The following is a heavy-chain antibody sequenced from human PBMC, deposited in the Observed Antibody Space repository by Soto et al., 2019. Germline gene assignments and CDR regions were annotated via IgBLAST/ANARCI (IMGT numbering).Heavy chain of an antibody. CDR2: IYYSGST. V-gene: IGHV4-59*01. CDR1: GGSISSYY. CDR3: ARGYSYGYGSHFDY. Sequence: SETLSLTCTVSGGSISSYYWSWIRQPPGKGLEWIGYIYYSGSTNYNPSLKSRVTISVDTSKNQFSLKLSSVTAADTAVYYCARGYSYGYGSHFDYWGQGTLVTVSS. J-gene: IGHJ4*02. D-gene: IGHD5-18*01.